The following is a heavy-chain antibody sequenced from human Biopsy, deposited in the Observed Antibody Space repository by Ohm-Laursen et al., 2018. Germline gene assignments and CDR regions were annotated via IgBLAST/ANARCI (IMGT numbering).Heavy chain of an antibody. D-gene: IGHD1-26*01. J-gene: IGHJ3*02. V-gene: IGHV4-4*07. CDR1: GDSINNYY. CDR3: ARGTGRYYVYDAFDI. CDR2: IYTSGSP. Sequence: GTLSLTCTVSGDSINNYYWSWIRQPAGKGLEWIGRIYTSGSPNYNLSLESRVTMSVDTSKNQFSLNLRSVTAADTAVYYCARGTGRYYVYDAFDIWGQGTVVTVSS.